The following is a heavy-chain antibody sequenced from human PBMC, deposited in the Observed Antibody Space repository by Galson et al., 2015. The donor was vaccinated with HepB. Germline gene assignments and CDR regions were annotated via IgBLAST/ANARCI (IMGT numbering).Heavy chain of an antibody. V-gene: IGHV1-69*08. Sequence: SVKVSCKASGGTFSSYTVSWLRQAPGQGLEWMGKITPMVGRGSYAQKFQGRVTITADKSSTITYMELSSLRTEDTAVYYCARDFAAAADYWGQGTLVTVSS. J-gene: IGHJ4*02. CDR2: ITPMVGRG. D-gene: IGHD6-13*01. CDR1: GGTFSSYT. CDR3: ARDFAAAADY.